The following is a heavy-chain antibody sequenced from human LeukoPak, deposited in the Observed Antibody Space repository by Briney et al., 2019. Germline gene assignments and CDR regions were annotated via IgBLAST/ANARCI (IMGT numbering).Heavy chain of an antibody. D-gene: IGHD6-6*01. CDR1: GESFSAYF. CDR3: ATRSSTLAAARCFGD. CDR2: IDHRGSS. V-gene: IGHV4-34*01. Sequence: SETLSLTCAVHGESFSAYFWSWIRQVPGKGLEWIGEIDHRGSSNYNPPLKSRATISVDTSKNHFSLSLTSVTAADTAVYYCATRSSTLAAARCFGDWGQGTVVTVSS. J-gene: IGHJ4*03.